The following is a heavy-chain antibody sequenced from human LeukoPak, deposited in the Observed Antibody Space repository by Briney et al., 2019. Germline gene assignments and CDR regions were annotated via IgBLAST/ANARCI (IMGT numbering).Heavy chain of an antibody. D-gene: IGHD2-15*01. CDR3: ARVNVVVVVAPPYWYFDL. CDR2: ISYSGST. J-gene: IGHJ2*01. Sequence: SETLSLTCTVSGGSVRSGSYYWSWIRQPPGKGREWIGYISYSGSTNYNPSLKSRVTISIDTSKNQFSLSLSSVTAADTAVYYCARVNVVVVVAPPYWYFDLWGRGTLVTVSS. CDR1: GGSVRSGSYY. V-gene: IGHV4-61*01.